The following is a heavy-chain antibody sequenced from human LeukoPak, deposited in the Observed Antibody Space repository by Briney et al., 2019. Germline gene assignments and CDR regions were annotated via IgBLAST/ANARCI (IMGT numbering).Heavy chain of an antibody. CDR3: ARGLWSLRYFDY. Sequence: SETLSLTCAVYGGSFSGYYWSWIRQPPGKGLEWIGEINHSGSTNYNPSLKSRVTISVDTSKNQFSLKLSSVTAADTAVYYCARGLWSLRYFDYWGQGTLVTVSS. D-gene: IGHD2-21*01. V-gene: IGHV4-34*01. J-gene: IGHJ4*02. CDR2: INHSGST. CDR1: GGSFSGYY.